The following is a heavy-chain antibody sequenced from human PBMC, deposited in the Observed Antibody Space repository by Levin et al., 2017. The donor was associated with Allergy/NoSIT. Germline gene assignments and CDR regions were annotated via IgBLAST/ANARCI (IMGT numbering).Heavy chain of an antibody. Sequence: ASVKVSCKASGYTFTSYDINWVRQATGQGLEWMGWMNPNSGNTGYAQKFQGRVTMTRNTSISTAYMELSSLRSEDTAVYYCARGAYPAAGRDYWGQGTLVTVSS. CDR2: MNPNSGNT. CDR1: GYTFTSYD. D-gene: IGHD6-13*01. V-gene: IGHV1-8*01. CDR3: ARGAYPAAGRDY. J-gene: IGHJ4*02.